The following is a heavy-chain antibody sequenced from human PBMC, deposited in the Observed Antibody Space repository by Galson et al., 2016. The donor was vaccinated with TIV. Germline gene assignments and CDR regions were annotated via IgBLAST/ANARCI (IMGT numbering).Heavy chain of an antibody. CDR1: GYTFTGNY. J-gene: IGHJ6*02. D-gene: IGHD4-17*01. CDR2: INPKSGDT. Sequence: SVKVSCKASGYTFTGNYMHWVRQAPGQGLEWMGWINPKSGDTSYAQKFQDWVNMTRDTSISTVYMELSRLRSDDTAVYYCARIFYGSSALDVWGQGTTVTVSS. CDR3: ARIFYGSSALDV. V-gene: IGHV1-2*04.